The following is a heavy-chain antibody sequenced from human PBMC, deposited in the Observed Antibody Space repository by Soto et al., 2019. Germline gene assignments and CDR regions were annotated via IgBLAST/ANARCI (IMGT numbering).Heavy chain of an antibody. CDR2: IIPILGIA. J-gene: IGHJ4*02. D-gene: IGHD2-21*02. V-gene: IGHV1-69*08. CDR3: AREGCGGDCAKGNYFDY. Sequence: QVQLVQSGAEVKKPGSSVKVSCKASGGTFSSYTISWVRQAPGQGLEWMGRIIPILGIANYAQKFQGRVTITADKSTSTAYMELSSLRSEDTAVYYCAREGCGGDCAKGNYFDYWGQGTLVTVSS. CDR1: GGTFSSYT.